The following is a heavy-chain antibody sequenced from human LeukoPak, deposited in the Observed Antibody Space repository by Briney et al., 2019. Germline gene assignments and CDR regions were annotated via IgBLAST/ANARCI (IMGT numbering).Heavy chain of an antibody. D-gene: IGHD5-12*01. J-gene: IGHJ4*02. CDR2: ISPSGDIT. CDR1: GFTFSNHG. CDR3: AKDDAWLRFGE. V-gene: IGHV3-23*01. Sequence: PGGSLRLSCAAYGFTFSNHGMDWVRQAPGKGLEWVSGISPSGDITYYADSVKGRFTISRDNSKNTLYLEVIRPTPEDSAVYYCAKDDAWLRFGEWSQGTLVTVSS.